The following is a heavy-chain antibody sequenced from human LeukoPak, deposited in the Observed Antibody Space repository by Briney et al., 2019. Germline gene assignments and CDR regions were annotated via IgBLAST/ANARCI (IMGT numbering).Heavy chain of an antibody. D-gene: IGHD2-2*01. J-gene: IGHJ4*02. CDR2: ISHDSGVR. CDR1: GFTFSSYA. Sequence: GRSLRLSCAASGFTFSSYAMHWVRQAPGKGLEWISYISHDSGVRYYADSVRGRFTISRDNAKNSLHLQMHSLRAEDTAVYYCVRDNPRCCGVVPANIDDYWGQGTLVTVSS. V-gene: IGHV3-48*01. CDR3: VRDNPRCCGVVPANIDDY.